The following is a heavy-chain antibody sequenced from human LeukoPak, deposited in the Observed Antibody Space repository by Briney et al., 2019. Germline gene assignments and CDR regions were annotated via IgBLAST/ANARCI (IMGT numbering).Heavy chain of an antibody. CDR2: ISGSGGST. CDR1: GFTFSSYA. V-gene: IGHV3-23*01. CDR3: AKDYDIVVVPAAIGHPTFFDY. D-gene: IGHD2-2*02. J-gene: IGHJ4*02. Sequence: PGGSLRLSCAASGFTFSSYAMSWVRQAPGKGLEWVSAISGSGGSTYYADSVKGRFTISRDNSKNTLYLQMNSLRAEDTAVYYCAKDYDIVVVPAAIGHPTFFDYWGQGTLVTVSS.